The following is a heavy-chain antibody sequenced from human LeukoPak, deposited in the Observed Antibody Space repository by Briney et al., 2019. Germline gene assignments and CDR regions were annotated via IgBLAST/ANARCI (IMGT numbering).Heavy chain of an antibody. CDR3: SAGTNGVCRWPVLWFGELPCGYAFDI. V-gene: IGHV4-39*07. D-gene: IGHD2-8*01. CDR1: GGSISSSSYY. Sequence: TSETLSLTCTVSGGSISSSSYYWGWIRQPPGKGLEWIGSIYYSGSTYYNPSLKSRVTISVDTSKNQFSLKLSSVTAADTAVYYCSAGTNGVCRWPVLWFGELPCGYAFDIWGQGTMVTVSS. CDR2: IYYSGST. J-gene: IGHJ3*02.